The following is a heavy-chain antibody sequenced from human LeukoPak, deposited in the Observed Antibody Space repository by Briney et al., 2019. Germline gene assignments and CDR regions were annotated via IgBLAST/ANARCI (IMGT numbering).Heavy chain of an antibody. Sequence: ASVKVSCKASGYTYTGYYMHWVRQAPGQGLEWMGWINPNSGGTNYAQKFQGRVTMTRDTSISTAYMELSRLRSDDTAVYYCARDRYSGYDTDEGNWFDPWGQGTLVTVSS. CDR2: INPNSGGT. V-gene: IGHV1-2*02. CDR1: GYTYTGYY. D-gene: IGHD5-12*01. CDR3: ARDRYSGYDTDEGNWFDP. J-gene: IGHJ5*02.